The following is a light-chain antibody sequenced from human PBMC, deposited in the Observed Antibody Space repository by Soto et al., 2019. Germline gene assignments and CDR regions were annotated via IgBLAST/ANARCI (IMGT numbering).Light chain of an antibody. CDR1: RTDGDGHDY. V-gene: IGLV2-14*03. CDR2: DVY. Sequence: QSVLPQPAYVSGSPGQSIAISCIGVRTDGDGHDYVSWYQQHPGQSPQLIIYDVYNRPSGVSDRFSGSKSGNTASLIISGLQAEDEADYFCTSYTASSPFYGFGAGTKVTVL. J-gene: IGLJ1*01. CDR3: TSYTASSPFYG.